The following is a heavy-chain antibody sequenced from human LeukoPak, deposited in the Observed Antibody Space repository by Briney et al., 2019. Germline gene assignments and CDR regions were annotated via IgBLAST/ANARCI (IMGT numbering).Heavy chain of an antibody. CDR2: IRFDGSDE. V-gene: IGHV3-30*02. CDR1: GFNFNIYG. J-gene: IGHJ3*02. D-gene: IGHD3-10*01. Sequence: GGSLRLSCAASGFNFNIYGIHWVRQAPGEGLDWVASIRFDGSDEYYADSVRGRFIISRDNSENTVYLQMNSLRAEDTAVYYCARDYGSGSYPDAFDIWGLGTMVTVSS. CDR3: ARDYGSGSYPDAFDI.